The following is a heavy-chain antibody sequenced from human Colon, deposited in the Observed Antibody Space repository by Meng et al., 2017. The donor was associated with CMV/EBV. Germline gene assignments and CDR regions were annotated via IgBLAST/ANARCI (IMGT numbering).Heavy chain of an antibody. J-gene: IGHJ4*02. CDR3: ARDAPPRSGYNDY. V-gene: IGHV4-30-4*01. CDR1: GDSISSGYHY. CDR2: IYYSGTT. D-gene: IGHD3-22*01. Sequence: SETLSLTCTVSGDSISSGYHYWSWIRQAPGKGLEWIGYIYYSGTTSYNPSLQSRDTISVDTSKNQFSLKLASVTAADTAVYYCARDAPPRSGYNDYWGQGTQVTVSS.